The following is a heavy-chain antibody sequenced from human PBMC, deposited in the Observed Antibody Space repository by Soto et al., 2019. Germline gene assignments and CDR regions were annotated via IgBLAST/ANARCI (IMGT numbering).Heavy chain of an antibody. CDR2: IWPDGGNK. CDR3: ARDGDANSGFGKDY. Sequence: QVQLVESGGGVVQPGRSLRLSCAASGFTFSDYGMHWVRQAPGKGLQWVAFIWPDGGNKYYAESVKGRFTISRDNSKNSVYLQMNNVSDEDTAVYYGARDGDANSGFGKDYWGQGTLVTVSS. J-gene: IGHJ4*02. D-gene: IGHD3-16*01. CDR1: GFTFSDYG. V-gene: IGHV3-33*01.